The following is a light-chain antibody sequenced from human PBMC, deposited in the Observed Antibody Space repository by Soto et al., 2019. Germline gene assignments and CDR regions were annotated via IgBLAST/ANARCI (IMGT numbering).Light chain of an antibody. Sequence: EIVLTQSPGTLSLSPGEGATLSCRASQSINSFLAWYQQRRGQAPRLLIHGASNRATGIPDRFSGSGSGPDFTLTISSLEPEDFAVYYCRQYGGSPRTFGKGTKVDIK. CDR2: GAS. J-gene: IGKJ1*01. CDR3: RQYGGSPRT. CDR1: QSINSF. V-gene: IGKV3-20*01.